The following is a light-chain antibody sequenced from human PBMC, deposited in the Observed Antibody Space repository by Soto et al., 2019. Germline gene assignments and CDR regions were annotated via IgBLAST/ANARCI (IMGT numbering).Light chain of an antibody. CDR3: QSYGTSIT. Sequence: DIQMTQSPASLSASVGDTVTITCRASESISVYVNWYQHKPGKAPKLLIYAASSLETGVPSRFRGSGLGTDFALTISSLQPEDLATYYCQSYGTSITFGQGTRLEIK. J-gene: IGKJ5*01. CDR1: ESISVY. CDR2: AAS. V-gene: IGKV1-39*01.